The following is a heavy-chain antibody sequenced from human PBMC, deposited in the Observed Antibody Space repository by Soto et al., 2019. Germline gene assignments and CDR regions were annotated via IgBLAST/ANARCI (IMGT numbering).Heavy chain of an antibody. V-gene: IGHV3-23*01. CDR2: ISGSGGST. J-gene: IGHJ3*02. CDR3: AKDPDGYNSSPDAFDI. Sequence: HPGGSLRLSCAASGFTFSSYAMSWVRQAPGKGLEWVSAISGSGGSTYYADSVKGRFTISRDNSKNTLYLQMNSLRAEDTAVYYCAKDPDGYNSSPDAFDIWGQGTMVTVSS. D-gene: IGHD5-12*01. CDR1: GFTFSSYA.